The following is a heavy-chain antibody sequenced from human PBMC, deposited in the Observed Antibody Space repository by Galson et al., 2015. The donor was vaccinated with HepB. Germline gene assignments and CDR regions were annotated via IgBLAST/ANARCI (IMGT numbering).Heavy chain of an antibody. D-gene: IGHD6-13*01. V-gene: IGHV1-24*01. J-gene: IGHJ6*02. CDR3: ATRSRIAAAGYSHELYYYGMDV. CDR2: FDPEDGET. CDR1: GYTLTELS. Sequence: SVKVSCKVSGYTLTELSMHWVRQAPGKGLEWMGGFDPEDGETIYAQKFQGRVTMTEDTSTDTAYMELSSLRSEDTAVYYCATRSRIAAAGYSHELYYYGMDVWGQGTTVTVSS.